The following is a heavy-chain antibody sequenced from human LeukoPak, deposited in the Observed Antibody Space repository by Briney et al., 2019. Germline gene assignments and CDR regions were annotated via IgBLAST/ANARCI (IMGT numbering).Heavy chain of an antibody. V-gene: IGHV3-30*02. D-gene: IGHD6-19*01. J-gene: IGHJ6*03. CDR2: IRYDGSNK. Sequence: GGSLRLSCAASGLTFSSYGMHWVRQAPGKGLEWVAFIRYDGSNKYYADSVKGLFTISRDNSKNTLYLQMNSLRAEDTAVYYCAYSSGLSLHMDVWGKGTTVTVSS. CDR1: GLTFSSYG. CDR3: AYSSGLSLHMDV.